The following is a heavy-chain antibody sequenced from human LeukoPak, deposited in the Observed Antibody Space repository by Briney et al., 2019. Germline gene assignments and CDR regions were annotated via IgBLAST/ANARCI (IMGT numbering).Heavy chain of an antibody. CDR3: AKDRSYGREGYYYYGMDV. V-gene: IGHV3-30*02. Sequence: AGGSLSLSCAASGFTLSSYGMRWVRHAPGKWLGWGTSIRYDGSNKYYADSVKGRFTISRDNSKNTLYLQMNSLRAEDTAVYYWAKDRSYGREGYYYYGMDVWGQGTTVTVSS. CDR1: GFTLSSYG. D-gene: IGHD4-17*01. J-gene: IGHJ6*02. CDR2: IRYDGSNK.